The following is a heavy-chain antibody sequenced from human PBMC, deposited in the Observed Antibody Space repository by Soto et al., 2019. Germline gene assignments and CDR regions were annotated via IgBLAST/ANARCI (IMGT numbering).Heavy chain of an antibody. CDR2: IYYSGST. CDR3: ASASVVTQNWCDP. CDR1: GGSISRGDYY. J-gene: IGHJ5*02. D-gene: IGHD2-21*02. V-gene: IGHV4-30-4*01. Sequence: QVQLQASGPGLVKPSQTLSLTCTVSGGSISRGDYYWSCIRQPPGQGLEWIGYIYYSGSTSYKPSLKSRVTISVDTSKNQFSLKLSSVTAADTAVYYCASASVVTQNWCDPWGQGTLVTVSS.